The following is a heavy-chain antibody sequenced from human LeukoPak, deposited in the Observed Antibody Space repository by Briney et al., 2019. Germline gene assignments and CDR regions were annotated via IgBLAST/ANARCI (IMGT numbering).Heavy chain of an antibody. V-gene: IGHV3-15*01. CDR3: ARVGVVTEAFDY. CDR1: GFTFSNAW. D-gene: IGHD3-22*01. Sequence: GGSLRLSCAASGFTFSNAWMSWVRQAPGKGLEWVGRIKSKTDGGTTDYAAPVKGRFTISRDDSKNTLYLQMNSLRAEDTAVYYCARVGVVTEAFDYWGQGTLVTVSS. CDR2: IKSKTDGGTT. J-gene: IGHJ4*02.